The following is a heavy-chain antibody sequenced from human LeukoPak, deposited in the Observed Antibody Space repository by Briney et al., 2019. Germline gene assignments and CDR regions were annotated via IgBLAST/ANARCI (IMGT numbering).Heavy chain of an antibody. CDR2: IRSKAYGGAT. Sequence: SGGSLRLSCTASGFTFGDYAMSWFRQAPGKGLEWVGSIRSKAYGGATEDAASVKGRFTISRDDSKNIAYLQMNSLKTEDTAVYYCTRDSVTYYDFWSGPTNFDLWGRGTVVTVSS. V-gene: IGHV3-49*03. CDR3: TRDSVTYYDFWSGPTNFDL. CDR1: GFTFGDYA. D-gene: IGHD3-3*01. J-gene: IGHJ2*01.